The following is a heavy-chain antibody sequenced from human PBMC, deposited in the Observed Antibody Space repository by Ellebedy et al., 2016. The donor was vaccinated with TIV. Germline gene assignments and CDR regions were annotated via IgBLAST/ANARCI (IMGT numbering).Heavy chain of an antibody. Sequence: GESLKISCAASGFTFSNYAMAWVRQAPGKGLEWVSAIGPRSGYKFYADSVKGRITISRDNSENTLFLQMHSLRGEDTAVYYCAKTQSLGRPHDAFDIWGQGTMVTVSS. V-gene: IGHV3-23*01. J-gene: IGHJ3*02. CDR2: IGPRSGYK. CDR1: GFTFSNYA. CDR3: AKTQSLGRPHDAFDI.